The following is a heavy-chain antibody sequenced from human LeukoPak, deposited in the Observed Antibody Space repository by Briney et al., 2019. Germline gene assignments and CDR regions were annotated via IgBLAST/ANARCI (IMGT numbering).Heavy chain of an antibody. J-gene: IGHJ4*02. Sequence: KAGGSLRLSCAASGFTFSDYFMTWIREAPGKGLEWVSSISGSGTTTYSADSVRGRFTVSRDNAKNSVFLYMNSLRAEDTAVYYCAIQITMIVVAPYFDYWGQGTLVTVSS. CDR1: GFTFSDYF. CDR3: AIQITMIVVAPYFDY. D-gene: IGHD3-22*01. V-gene: IGHV3-11*04. CDR2: ISGSGTTT.